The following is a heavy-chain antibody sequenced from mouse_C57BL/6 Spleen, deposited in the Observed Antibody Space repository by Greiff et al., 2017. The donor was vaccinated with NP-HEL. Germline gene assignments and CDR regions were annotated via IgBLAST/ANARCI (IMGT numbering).Heavy chain of an antibody. CDR2: ISSGGDYI. CDR1: GFTFSSYA. Sequence: EVKLVESGEGLVKPGGSLKLSCAASGFTFSSYAMSWVRQTPEKRLEWVAYISSGGDYIYYADTVKGRFTISRDNSRNPLYLPMSSLQSEDTAMYYSTQRDNYDGAMGYWGQRTSVTVSS. V-gene: IGHV5-9-1*02. CDR3: TQRDNYDGAMGY. J-gene: IGHJ4*01. D-gene: IGHD2-12*01.